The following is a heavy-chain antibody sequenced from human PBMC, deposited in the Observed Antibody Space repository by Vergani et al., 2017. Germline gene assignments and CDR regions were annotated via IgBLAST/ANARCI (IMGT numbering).Heavy chain of an antibody. CDR1: GYSFSDYW. Sequence: EVQLVQSGAEVKKPGESLKISCKGSGYSFSDYWIGWVRQMPGKGLGWMAIIYPADSERRYSPSFQGQVTISVDKSISTAYLQWSSLKASDTAIYFCARGAFKYFGEVPLDPWGQGTLVTVSS. CDR3: ARGAFKYFGEVPLDP. CDR2: IYPADSER. D-gene: IGHD3-10*01. J-gene: IGHJ5*02. V-gene: IGHV5-51*01.